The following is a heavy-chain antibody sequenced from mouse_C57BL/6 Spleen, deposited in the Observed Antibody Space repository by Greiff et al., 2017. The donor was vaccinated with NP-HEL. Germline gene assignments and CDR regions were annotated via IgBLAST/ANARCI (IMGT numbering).Heavy chain of an antibody. CDR3: ARKADYYAMDY. CDR1: GYTFTSYW. V-gene: IGHV1-59*01. Sequence: QVQLQQPGAELVRPGTSVKLSCKASGYTFTSYWMHWVKQRPGQGLEWIGVIDPSDSYTNYNQKFKGKATLTVDTSSSTAYMQLSSLTSEDSAAYYCARKADYYAMDYWGQGTSVTVSS. J-gene: IGHJ4*01. CDR2: IDPSDSYT.